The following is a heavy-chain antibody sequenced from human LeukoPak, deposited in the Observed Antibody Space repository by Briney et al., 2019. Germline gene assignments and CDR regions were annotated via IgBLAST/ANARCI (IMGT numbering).Heavy chain of an antibody. D-gene: IGHD5-12*01. CDR2: IYYSGST. V-gene: IGHV4-39*02. Sequence: PSETLSLTCTVSGGSISSSSYYWGWIRQPPGKGLEWIGSIYYSGSTYYNPSLKSRVTISVDTSKNQFSLKLSSVTAADTAVYYCAKDRYSGYVGLFDYWGQGTLVTVSS. CDR3: AKDRYSGYVGLFDY. CDR1: GGSISSSSYY. J-gene: IGHJ4*02.